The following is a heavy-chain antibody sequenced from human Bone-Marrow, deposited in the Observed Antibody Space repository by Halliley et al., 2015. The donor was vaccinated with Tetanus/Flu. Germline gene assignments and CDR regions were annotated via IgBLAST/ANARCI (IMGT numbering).Heavy chain of an antibody. J-gene: IGHJ4*02. D-gene: IGHD1-1*01. CDR3: ARIREVSGTRVPSIDY. V-gene: IGHV4-34*01. CDR1: GGSFSGYY. Sequence: TLSLTCAVYGGSFSGYYWSWIRQPPGKGLEWIGGISHSGSTNYNPSLKSRVTMPVDTSKNQFSLKLSSVTAADTAVYYCARIREVSGTRVPSIDYWGQGTLVTVSS. CDR2: ISHSGST.